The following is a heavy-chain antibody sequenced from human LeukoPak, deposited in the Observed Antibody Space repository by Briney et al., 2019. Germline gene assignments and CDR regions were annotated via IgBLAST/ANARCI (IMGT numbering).Heavy chain of an antibody. CDR3: ARSYCSSTSCYQDDAFDI. CDR1: GGSISSYY. CDR2: IYYSGST. J-gene: IGHJ3*02. Sequence: SETLSLTCTVSGGSISSYYWSWIRQPPGKGLEWIGYIYYSGSTNYNPSLKSRVTISVDTSKNQFSLKLSSVTAADTAVYYCARSYCSSTSCYQDDAFDIWGQGTMVTVSS. V-gene: IGHV4-59*01. D-gene: IGHD2-2*01.